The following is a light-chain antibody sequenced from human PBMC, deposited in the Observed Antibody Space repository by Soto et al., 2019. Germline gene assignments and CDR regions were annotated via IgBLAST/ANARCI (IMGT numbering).Light chain of an antibody. CDR1: QSVSSY. CDR2: DAS. J-gene: IGKJ3*01. V-gene: IGKV3-11*01. Sequence: EIVLTQSPATLSLSPGERATLSCRASQSVSSYLAWYQQKPGQAPRLLIYDASNRATGIPARFSGSGSGTDFTPTISRLEPEDFAVYYCQQRSNWPPRFTFGPGTKVDIK. CDR3: QQRSNWPPRFT.